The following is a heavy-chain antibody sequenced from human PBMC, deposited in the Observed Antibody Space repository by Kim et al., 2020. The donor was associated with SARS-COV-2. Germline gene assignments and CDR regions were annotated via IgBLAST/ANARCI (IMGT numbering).Heavy chain of an antibody. V-gene: IGHV3-21*01. D-gene: IGHD1-1*01. J-gene: IGHJ4*02. CDR3: ARDLQSHWNQGLDY. CDR2: ISSSSSYI. Sequence: GGSLRLSCAASGFTFSSYSMNWVRQAPGKGLEWVSSISSSSSYIYYADSVKGRFTISRDNAKNSLYLQMNSLRAEDTAVYYCARDLQSHWNQGLDYWGQGTLVTVSS. CDR1: GFTFSSYS.